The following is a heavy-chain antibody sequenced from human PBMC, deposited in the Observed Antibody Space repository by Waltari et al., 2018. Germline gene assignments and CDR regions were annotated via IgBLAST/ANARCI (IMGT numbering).Heavy chain of an antibody. CDR3: ARDSLSIVGAKGGYYYYMDV. J-gene: IGHJ6*03. V-gene: IGHV4-4*07. D-gene: IGHD1-26*01. CDR1: GGSISSYY. Sequence: QVQLQESGPGLVKPSETLSLTCTVSGGSISSYYWRWIRQPAGKGLEWIGRIYTSGSTNYNPSLKSRVTMSVDTSKNQFSLKLSSVTAADTAVYYCARDSLSIVGAKGGYYYYMDVWGKGTTVTISS. CDR2: IYTSGST.